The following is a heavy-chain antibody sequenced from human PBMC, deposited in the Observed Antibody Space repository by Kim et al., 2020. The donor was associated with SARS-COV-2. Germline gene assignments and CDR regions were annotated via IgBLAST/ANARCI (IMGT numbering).Heavy chain of an antibody. V-gene: IGHV3-7*01. CDR1: GFTFSSYW. J-gene: IGHJ3*02. D-gene: IGHD3-22*01. CDR2: IKQDGSEK. Sequence: GGSLRLSCAASGFTFSSYWMSWVRQAPGKGLEWVANIKQDGSEKYYVDSVKGRFTISRDNATNSLYLQMNSLRAEDTAVYYCARDQDYDSSGYYFAFDIWGQGTMVTVSS. CDR3: ARDQDYDSSGYYFAFDI.